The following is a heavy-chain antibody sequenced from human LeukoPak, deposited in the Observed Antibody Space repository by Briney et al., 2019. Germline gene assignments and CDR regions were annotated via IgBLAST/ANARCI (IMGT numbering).Heavy chain of an antibody. V-gene: IGHV1-2*02. Sequence: ASVKVSCKASGYTFTGYYMHWVRQAPGQGLEWMGWINPNSGGTNYAQKFQGRVTMTRDTSISTAYMELSRLRSDDTAVYYCARTMYSSSSTVVDVWGKGTTVTVSS. J-gene: IGHJ6*04. CDR1: GYTFTGYY. D-gene: IGHD6-6*01. CDR3: ARTMYSSSSTVVDV. CDR2: INPNSGGT.